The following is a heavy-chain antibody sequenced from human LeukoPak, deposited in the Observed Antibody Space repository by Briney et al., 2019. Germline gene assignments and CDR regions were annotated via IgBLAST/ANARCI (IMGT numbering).Heavy chain of an antibody. Sequence: PGGSLRLSCAASGFTFSSYGMHWVRQAPGKGLEWVALISYDGSNKYYADSVKGRFTISRDNSKNTLYLQMSSLRAEDTAVYYCVKGGGYCSSTSCPPPYYFDYWGQGTLVTASS. J-gene: IGHJ4*02. CDR1: GFTFSSYG. CDR2: ISYDGSNK. CDR3: VKGGGYCSSTSCPPPYYFDY. D-gene: IGHD2-2*01. V-gene: IGHV3-30*18.